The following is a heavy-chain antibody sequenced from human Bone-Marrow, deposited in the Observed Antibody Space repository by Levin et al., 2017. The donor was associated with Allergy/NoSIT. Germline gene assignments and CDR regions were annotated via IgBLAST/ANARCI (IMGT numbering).Heavy chain of an antibody. CDR1: GFTFSSYG. Sequence: GESLKISCAASGFTFSSYGMHWVRQAPGKGLEWVAVISYDGSNKYYADSVKGRFTISRDNSKNTLYLQMNSLRAEDTAVYYCAGKRGGMTYYYYMDVWGKGTTVTVSS. D-gene: IGHD3-16*01. CDR2: ISYDGSNK. V-gene: IGHV3-30*03. J-gene: IGHJ6*03. CDR3: AGKRGGMTYYYYMDV.